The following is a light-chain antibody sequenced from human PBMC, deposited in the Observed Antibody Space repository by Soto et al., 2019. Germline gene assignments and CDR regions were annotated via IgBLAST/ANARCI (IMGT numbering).Light chain of an antibody. CDR3: IQDYNYPLT. J-gene: IGKJ4*01. CDR2: TAS. V-gene: IGKV1-6*01. CDR1: QSIRSE. Sequence: IQMTQSPSTLSASVGDRVTITCRASQSIRSELGWYQQKPGKAPNLLIYTASTLQSGVPSRFSGSGSGTDFTLTISSLQPEDFATYYCIQDYNYPLTFGGGTKVDIK.